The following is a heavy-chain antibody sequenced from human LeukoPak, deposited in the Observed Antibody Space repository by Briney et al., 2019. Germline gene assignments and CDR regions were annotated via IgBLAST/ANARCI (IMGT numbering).Heavy chain of an antibody. CDR1: GFSLSTSGVG. J-gene: IGHJ3*02. V-gene: IGHV2-5*01. CDR2: IYWNDDK. D-gene: IGHD4-17*01. CDR3: AHISSGDYGYDHEDAFDI. Sequence: ESGPTLVKPTQTLTLTCTFSGFSLSTSGVGVGWIRQPPGKALEWLALIYWNDDKRYSPSLKSRLTITKDTSKNQVVLTMTNMDPVDTATYYCAHISSGDYGYDHEDAFDIWGQGTMVTVSS.